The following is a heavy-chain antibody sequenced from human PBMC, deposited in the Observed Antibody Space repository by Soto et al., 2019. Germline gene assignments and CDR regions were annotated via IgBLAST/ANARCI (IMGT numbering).Heavy chain of an antibody. V-gene: IGHV3-72*01. J-gene: IGHJ6*02. CDR2: IRRKANSYTT. D-gene: IGHD6-19*01. CDR3: AMLGGWSGGSSGMDV. CDR1: GLIFSDNH. Sequence: EVQLVESGGGLVQPGGSLRLSCAASGLIFSDNHRDWFRQAPGRGLKWVGRIRRKANSYTTEYAASVKGRFTISRDDSKNSLYLQMNSLKSEDTAVYYCAMLGGWSGGSSGMDVWGQGTTVTVSS.